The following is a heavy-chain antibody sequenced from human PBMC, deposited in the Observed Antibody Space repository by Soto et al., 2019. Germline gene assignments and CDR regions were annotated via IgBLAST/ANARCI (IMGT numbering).Heavy chain of an antibody. J-gene: IGHJ6*03. V-gene: IGHV3-66*01. CDR2: IYRGAGST. D-gene: IGHD4-17*01. CDR1: GLNVSSNF. CDR3: ARNHGDPNYYYYYYMDV. Sequence: EVQLVESGGGLVQPGGSLRLSCAASGLNVSSNFMSWVRQAPGKGLEWVSVIYRGAGSTYYADSVKGRFTISRDKSKNTVYLQMNSLRAEDTAVYYCARNHGDPNYYYYYYMDVWGKGTTVTVSS.